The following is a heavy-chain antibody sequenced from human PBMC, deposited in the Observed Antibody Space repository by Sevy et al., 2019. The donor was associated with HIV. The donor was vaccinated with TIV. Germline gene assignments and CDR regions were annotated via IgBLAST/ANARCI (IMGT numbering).Heavy chain of an antibody. CDR2: IYHSGST. Sequence: SETLSLTCAVSGGSISSGGYSWSWIRQPPGKGLEWIGYIYHSGSTYYNPSLKSRVTISVDRSKNQFSLKLGSVTAADTAVYYCARVNPGYCSGGSCRTHDAFDIWGQGTMVTVSS. J-gene: IGHJ3*02. CDR3: ARVNPGYCSGGSCRTHDAFDI. D-gene: IGHD2-15*01. CDR1: GGSISSGGYS. V-gene: IGHV4-30-2*01.